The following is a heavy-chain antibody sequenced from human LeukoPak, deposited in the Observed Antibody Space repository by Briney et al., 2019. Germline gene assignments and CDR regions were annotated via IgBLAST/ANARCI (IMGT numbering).Heavy chain of an antibody. Sequence: PSETLSLTCTVSGGSISSSYWSWIRQPAGKGLEWIGYIYYSGSTNYNPSLKSRVTISVDTSKNQFSLKLSSVTAADTAVYYCARGEQWLADAFDIWGQGTMVTVSS. CDR2: IYYSGST. CDR3: ARGEQWLADAFDI. V-gene: IGHV4-59*01. D-gene: IGHD6-19*01. CDR1: GGSISSSY. J-gene: IGHJ3*02.